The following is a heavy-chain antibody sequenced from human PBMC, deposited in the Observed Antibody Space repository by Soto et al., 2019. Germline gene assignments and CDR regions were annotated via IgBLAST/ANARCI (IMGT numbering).Heavy chain of an antibody. V-gene: IGHV3-23*01. CDR3: AKDNDDFWSGYPSYYYGMDV. Sequence: PGGSLRLSCAASGFTFSSYAMSWVRQAPGKGLEWVSAISGSGGSTYYADSVKGRFTISRDNSKNTLYLQMNSLRAEDTAVYYCAKDNDDFWSGYPSYYYGMDVWGQGTTVTVSS. CDR1: GFTFSSYA. J-gene: IGHJ6*02. D-gene: IGHD3-3*01. CDR2: ISGSGGST.